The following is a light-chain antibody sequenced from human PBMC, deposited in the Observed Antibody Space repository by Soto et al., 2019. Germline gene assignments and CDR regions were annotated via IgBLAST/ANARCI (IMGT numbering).Light chain of an antibody. CDR2: KAS. V-gene: IGKV1-5*03. J-gene: IGKJ1*01. Sequence: DIQMTQSPSTLSASVGDRVTITCRASQSISSWLAWYQQKPGKAPKLLIYKASSLESGVPSRFSGSGSGTEFTLTISSLQPDDFANYYCQQYNSYQRTFGQGTKVEIK. CDR3: QQYNSYQRT. CDR1: QSISSW.